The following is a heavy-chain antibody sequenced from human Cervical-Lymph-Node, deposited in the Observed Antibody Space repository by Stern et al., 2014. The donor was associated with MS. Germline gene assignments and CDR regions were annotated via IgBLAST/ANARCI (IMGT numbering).Heavy chain of an antibody. J-gene: IGHJ3*02. D-gene: IGHD2-15*01. V-gene: IGHV1-18*01. CDR3: ARGLLGCENAFDI. CDR2: LSSCNGNT. Sequence: QVQLVESGAEVKKPGASVKVSCKASGYTFTSYGISWVRQAPGQGLEWMGRLSSCNGNTNYAQKLQGRVTMTTDTPTSTAYMELRSLRADDTAVYYCARGLLGCENAFDIWGQGTMVTVSS. CDR1: GYTFTSYG.